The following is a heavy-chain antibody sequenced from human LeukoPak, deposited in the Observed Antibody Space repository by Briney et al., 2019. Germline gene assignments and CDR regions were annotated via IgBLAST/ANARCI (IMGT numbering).Heavy chain of an antibody. CDR1: GFTFSSYS. Sequence: PGGSLRLSCAASGFTFSSYSMNWVRQAPGKGLEWVSSISSSSSYIYYADSVKGRFTISRDNAKNSLYLQMNSLRAEDTAVYYCARDGGAVGVGATGNDAFDIWGQGTMVTVSS. CDR2: ISSSSSYI. V-gene: IGHV3-21*01. D-gene: IGHD1-26*01. CDR3: ARDGGAVGVGATGNDAFDI. J-gene: IGHJ3*02.